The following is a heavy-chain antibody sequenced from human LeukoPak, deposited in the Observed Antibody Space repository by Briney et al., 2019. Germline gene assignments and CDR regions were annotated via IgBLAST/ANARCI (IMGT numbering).Heavy chain of an antibody. CDR1: GFSLSTYD. V-gene: IGHV3-13*01. CDR2: VRHSGHT. D-gene: IGHD4-17*01. Sequence: GGSLRLTCAASGFSLSTYDMHWVRQAPGEGLEWVGDVRHSGHTFYPDSVKGQFTISRENARNSVYLQMNSLSAGDTAVYYCVRSFYGDHPYWGQGTLVTVSS. CDR3: VRSFYGDHPY. J-gene: IGHJ4*02.